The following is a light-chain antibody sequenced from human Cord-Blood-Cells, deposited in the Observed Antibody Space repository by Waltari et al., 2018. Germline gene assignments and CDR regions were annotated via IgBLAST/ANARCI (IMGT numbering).Light chain of an antibody. CDR3: QQDNSYPLT. J-gene: IGKJ4*01. V-gene: IGKV1-16*02. CDR2: AAS. CDR1: QGIGNY. Sequence: DVQSAQSPFSLSSCVVYGVTIACRASQGIGNYLAWFQHKPGKAPKSLVYAASSLQSGVPSKFSGRGSATEFTLTINSLQPEDFATYYCQQDNSYPLTFGGGTKVEIK.